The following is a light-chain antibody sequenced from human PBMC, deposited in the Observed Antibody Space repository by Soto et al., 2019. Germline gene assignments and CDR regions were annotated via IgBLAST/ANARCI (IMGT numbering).Light chain of an antibody. V-gene: IGLV1-51*02. CDR1: SSNIGNNY. Sequence: QSVLTQPPSVSAAPGQTVTISCSGSSSNIGNNYVSWYQQLPGTAPKLLIYENNKRPSGIPDRFSGSKSGTSGTLGITGLQTGDEADYYCETWDSSLSAGVFGGGTQLTVL. CDR3: ETWDSSLSAGV. CDR2: ENN. J-gene: IGLJ2*01.